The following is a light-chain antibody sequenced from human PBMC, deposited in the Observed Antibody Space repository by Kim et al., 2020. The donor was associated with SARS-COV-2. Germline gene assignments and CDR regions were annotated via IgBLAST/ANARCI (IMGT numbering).Light chain of an antibody. CDR2: GAS. CDR3: QQYGSSPRT. CDR1: QSVSSGN. J-gene: IGKJ2*01. V-gene: IGKV3-20*01. Sequence: LSPGEGASLSCRASQSVSSGNLACCQRIPGQPPRLLIYGASSRATGIPDRFNGSGSGTDFTLTISRLEPEDFAVYYCQQYGSSPRTFGQGTKLEI.